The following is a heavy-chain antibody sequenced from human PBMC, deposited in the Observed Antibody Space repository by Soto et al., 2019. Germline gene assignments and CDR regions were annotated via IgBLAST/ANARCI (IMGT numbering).Heavy chain of an antibody. CDR1: GGSISSSSYY. Sequence: QLQLQESGPGLVKPSETLYLTCSVCGGSISSSSYYWGWIRQPPGKGLEWIGSIYYSGSTYYNPSLKSRVTISVDTSKNQFSLKLSSVTAADTAVYYCARHQSYSSSYVDPWGQGTLVTVSS. CDR2: IYYSGST. V-gene: IGHV4-39*01. D-gene: IGHD6-13*01. J-gene: IGHJ5*02. CDR3: ARHQSYSSSYVDP.